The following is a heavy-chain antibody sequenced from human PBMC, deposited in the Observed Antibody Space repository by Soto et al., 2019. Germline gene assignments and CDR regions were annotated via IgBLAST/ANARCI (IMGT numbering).Heavy chain of an antibody. CDR1: GFTFSNYG. CDR2: ISYDGRNK. CDR3: AKEGPDSDYTGSDHYSYYYAMDV. Sequence: QVQLVESGGGVVQPGRSLRLSCAASGFTFSNYGMHWVRQAPGKGLEWVAVISYDGRNKYSADSVKGRFTISRDNSKNSLYLQVNSLRTEDTAVYYCAKEGPDSDYTGSDHYSYYYAMDVWGQGTTVTVSS. D-gene: IGHD4-4*01. J-gene: IGHJ6*02. V-gene: IGHV3-30*18.